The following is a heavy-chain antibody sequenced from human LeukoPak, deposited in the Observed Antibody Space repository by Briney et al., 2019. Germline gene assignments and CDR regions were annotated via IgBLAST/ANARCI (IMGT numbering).Heavy chain of an antibody. CDR3: ASRLYCSNTRCRNFPFAY. V-gene: IGHV1-69*01. D-gene: IGHD2-2*01. CDR1: GGAFSSYA. Sequence: ASVKVSCKASGGAFSSYAINWVRQAPGQGLEWMGGIIPIFGTANYAQKFQDRVTITADESTSTAYMELSSLRSEDTAIYYCASRLYCSNTRCRNFPFAYWGQGTLVTVSS. J-gene: IGHJ4*02. CDR2: IIPIFGTA.